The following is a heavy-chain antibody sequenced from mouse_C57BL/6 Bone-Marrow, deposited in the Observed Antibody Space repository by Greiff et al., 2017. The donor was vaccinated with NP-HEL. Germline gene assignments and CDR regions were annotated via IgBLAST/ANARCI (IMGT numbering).Heavy chain of an antibody. V-gene: IGHV1-50*01. CDR3: ARIRCY. Sequence: QVQLQQPGAELVKPGASVKLSCKASGYTFTSYWMQWVKQRPGQGLEWIGEIDPSDSYPNYNQKFKGKATLTVDTSSSTAYMQLSSLTSEDSAVYYCARIRCYWGQGTLVTVAA. CDR2: IDPSDSYP. D-gene: IGHD2-14*01. J-gene: IGHJ3*01. CDR1: GYTFTSYW.